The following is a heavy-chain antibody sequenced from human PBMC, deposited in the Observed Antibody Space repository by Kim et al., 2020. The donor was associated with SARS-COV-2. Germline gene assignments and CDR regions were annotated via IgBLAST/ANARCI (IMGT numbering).Heavy chain of an antibody. CDR1: GFTFSSYS. V-gene: IGHV3-21*04. Sequence: GGSLRLSCAASGFTFSSYSMNWVRQAPGKGLEWVSSISSSSSYIYYADSVKGRFTISRDNAKNSLYLQMNSLRAEDTAVYYCARDRLPRGGGSWFDPWGQGTLVTVSS. J-gene: IGHJ5*02. CDR3: ARDRLPRGGGSWFDP. D-gene: IGHD1-26*01. CDR2: ISSSSSYI.